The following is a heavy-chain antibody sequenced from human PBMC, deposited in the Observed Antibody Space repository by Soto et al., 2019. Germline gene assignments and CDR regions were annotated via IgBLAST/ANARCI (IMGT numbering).Heavy chain of an antibody. CDR2: ISWGSGSI. J-gene: IGHJ4*02. D-gene: IGHD6-25*01. CDR3: AKDAAYYFDY. CDR1: GFTFDDYA. V-gene: IGHV3-9*01. Sequence: GGSLRLSCAASGFTFDDYAMHWVRQAPGKGLEWVSGISWGSGSIDYADSVKGRFTISRDNAKNSLYLQMNSLRAEDTALYYCAKDAAYYFDYWGQGTQVTVSS.